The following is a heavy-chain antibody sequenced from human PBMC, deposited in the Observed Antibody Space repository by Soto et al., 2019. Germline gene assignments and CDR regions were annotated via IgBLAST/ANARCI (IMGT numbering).Heavy chain of an antibody. CDR2: IYYSGST. V-gene: IGHV4-31*03. CDR3: ARIQLVAAINRFAP. Sequence: SETLSLTCTVSGGSISSGGYYWSWIRQHPGKGLEWIGYIYYSGSTYYNPSLKSRVSISVDTSKNQFSLKLSSVTAADTAVYYCARIQLVAAINRFAPSGQGTLVTVSS. CDR1: GGSISSGGYY. J-gene: IGHJ5*02. D-gene: IGHD2-15*01.